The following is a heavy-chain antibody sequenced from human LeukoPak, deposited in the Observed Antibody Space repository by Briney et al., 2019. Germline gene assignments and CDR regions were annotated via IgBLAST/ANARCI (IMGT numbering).Heavy chain of an antibody. CDR2: IYTSGST. J-gene: IGHJ4*02. Sequence: SETLSLTCTVSGGSISSYYWSWIRQPAGKGLEWIGRIYTSGSTNYNPSLKSRVTMSVDTSKNQFSLKLSSVTAADTAVYYCARADREYSSGRGYYFDYWGQGTLVTVSS. V-gene: IGHV4-4*07. CDR1: GGSISSYY. CDR3: ARADREYSSGRGYYFDY. D-gene: IGHD6-19*01.